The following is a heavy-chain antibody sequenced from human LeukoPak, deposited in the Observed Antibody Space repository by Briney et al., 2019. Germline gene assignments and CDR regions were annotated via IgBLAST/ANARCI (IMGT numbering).Heavy chain of an antibody. CDR2: IWYDGSKK. CDR1: GFTFSHFG. CDR3: ARGSFGVDF. V-gene: IGHV3-33*01. D-gene: IGHD3-10*01. Sequence: GGSLRLSCAASGFTFSHFGMLWVRQAPGKGLEWVATIWYDGSKKYYSDSVKGRFAISRDSSKSTLYLQMDGLRVEDTAVYYCARGSFGVDFWGQGTLVTVSS. J-gene: IGHJ4*02.